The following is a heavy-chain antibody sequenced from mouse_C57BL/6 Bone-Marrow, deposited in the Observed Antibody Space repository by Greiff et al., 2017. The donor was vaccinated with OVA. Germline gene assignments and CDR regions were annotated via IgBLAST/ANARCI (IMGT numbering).Heavy chain of an antibody. V-gene: IGHV14-4*01. CDR1: GYTFTSYW. Sequence: VQLQQSGTELVKPGASVKLSCKASGYTFTSYWMHWVKQRPEQGLEWIGWIDPENGDTEYASKFQGKATITADTSSNTAYLQLSSLTSEDTAVYYCTTSPFAYWGQGTLVTVSA. CDR2: IDPENGDT. J-gene: IGHJ3*01. CDR3: TTSPFAY.